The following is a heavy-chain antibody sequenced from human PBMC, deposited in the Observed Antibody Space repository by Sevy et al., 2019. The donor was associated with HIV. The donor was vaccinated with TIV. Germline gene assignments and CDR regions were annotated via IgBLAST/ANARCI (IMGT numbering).Heavy chain of an antibody. CDR2: IFYDGNYK. Sequence: GGSLRLSCAASGFTFSRNGMHWVRQAPGKGLEWVAGIFYDGNYKYYADSVKGRFSISRDNSENTLYVQMDSLRVEDTAVYYCARESGSHWYFDYWGQGTLVTVSS. D-gene: IGHD1-20*01. V-gene: IGHV3-33*01. CDR1: GFTFSRNG. CDR3: ARESGSHWYFDY. J-gene: IGHJ4*02.